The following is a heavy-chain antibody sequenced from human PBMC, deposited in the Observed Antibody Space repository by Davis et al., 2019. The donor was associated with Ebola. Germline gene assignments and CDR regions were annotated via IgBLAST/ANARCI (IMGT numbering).Heavy chain of an antibody. Sequence: PSETLSLTCTVSGGSISSGGYYWSWIRQHPGKGLEWIGYIYYSGSTYYNPSLKSRVTISVDTSKNQFSRKLSSVTAADTAVYYCARHAGYSSSWYPSDYYYYYYMDVWGKGTTVTVSS. CDR3: ARHAGYSSSWYPSDYYYYYYMDV. V-gene: IGHV4-31*03. CDR1: GGSISSGGYY. D-gene: IGHD6-13*01. J-gene: IGHJ6*03. CDR2: IYYSGST.